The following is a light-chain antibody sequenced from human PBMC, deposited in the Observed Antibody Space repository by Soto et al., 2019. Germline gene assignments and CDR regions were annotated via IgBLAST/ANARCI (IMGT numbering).Light chain of an antibody. CDR2: EVS. Sequence: QSALTQPPSASGSPGQSVTISCTGTSSDVGGYDYVSWYQQHPGKAPKLMIYEVSKRPSGVPDRFSGSKSGNTASLTVSGLQAEDEADYYCYSYAGSYNLGVFGGGTQLTVL. CDR3: YSYAGSYNLGV. J-gene: IGLJ2*01. V-gene: IGLV2-8*01. CDR1: SSDVGGYDY.